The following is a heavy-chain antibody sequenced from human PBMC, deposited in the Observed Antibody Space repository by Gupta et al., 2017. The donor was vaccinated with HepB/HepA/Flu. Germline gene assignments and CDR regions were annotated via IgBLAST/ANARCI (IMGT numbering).Heavy chain of an antibody. Sequence: CAASGFTFRSYGMHWVRQAPGKGLEWVAVIQTDGNVIYYADSVKGRFTISRDNSNNMVYLQMNTLRAEDTAVYYCAREMSGLQFGALDAGGQGTLVTVSS. V-gene: IGHV3-33*01. CDR1: GFTFRSYG. CDR2: IQTDGNVI. J-gene: IGHJ5*02. D-gene: IGHD3-3*01. CDR3: AREMSGLQFGALDA.